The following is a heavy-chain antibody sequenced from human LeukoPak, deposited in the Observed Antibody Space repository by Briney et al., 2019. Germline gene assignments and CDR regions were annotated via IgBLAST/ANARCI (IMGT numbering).Heavy chain of an antibody. CDR2: ISYTGST. J-gene: IGHJ4*02. D-gene: IGHD6-13*01. V-gene: IGHV4-39*01. CDR1: GGSISSISSY. CDR3: ARVLAAAAHFDY. Sequence: SETLSLTCTVPGGSISSISSYWGRIRQPPGKGLEWIGSISYTGSTYYNPSLKSRVTISVDTSKNQFSLKLSSVTAADTAVYYCARVLAAAAHFDYWGQGTLVTASS.